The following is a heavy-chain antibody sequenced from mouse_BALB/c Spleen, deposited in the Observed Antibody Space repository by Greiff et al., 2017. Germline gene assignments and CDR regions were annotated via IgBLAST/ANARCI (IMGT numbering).Heavy chain of an antibody. Sequence: EVQLVESGGGLVQPGGSLRLSCATSGFTFTDYYMSWVRQPPGKALEWLGFIRNKANGYTTEYSASVKGRFTISRDNSQSILYLQMNTLRAEDSATYYCARMEYGVRFAYWGQGTLVTVSA. CDR3: ARMEYGVRFAY. D-gene: IGHD1-1*02. CDR1: GFTFTDYY. V-gene: IGHV7-3*02. CDR2: IRNKANGYTT. J-gene: IGHJ3*01.